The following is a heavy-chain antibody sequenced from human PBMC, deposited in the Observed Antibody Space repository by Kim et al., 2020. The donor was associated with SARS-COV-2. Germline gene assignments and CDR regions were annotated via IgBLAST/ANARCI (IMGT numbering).Heavy chain of an antibody. V-gene: IGHV3-15*01. Sequence: GGSLRLSCAASGFTFSNAWMSWVRQAPGKGLEWVGRIKSKTDGGTTDYAAPVKGRFTISRDDSKNTLYLQMNSLKTEDTAVYYCTTRYYYDSSGYSVFFDYWGQGTLVTVSS. J-gene: IGHJ4*02. CDR2: IKSKTDGGTT. CDR3: TTRYYYDSSGYSVFFDY. CDR1: GFTFSNAW. D-gene: IGHD3-22*01.